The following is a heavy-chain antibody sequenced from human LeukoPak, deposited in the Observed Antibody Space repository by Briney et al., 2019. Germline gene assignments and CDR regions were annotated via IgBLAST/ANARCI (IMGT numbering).Heavy chain of an antibody. V-gene: IGHV3-49*04. Sequence: GGSLRLSCTASGFTFVDYAMSWVRQAPGKGLEWVGFIRSKAYGGTTEYAASVKGRFTISRDDSKSIAYLRMNSLKTEDTAVYYCTRSAGYSSGWYHDYWGQGTLVTVSS. CDR2: IRSKAYGGTT. D-gene: IGHD6-19*01. J-gene: IGHJ4*02. CDR1: GFTFVDYA. CDR3: TRSAGYSSGWYHDY.